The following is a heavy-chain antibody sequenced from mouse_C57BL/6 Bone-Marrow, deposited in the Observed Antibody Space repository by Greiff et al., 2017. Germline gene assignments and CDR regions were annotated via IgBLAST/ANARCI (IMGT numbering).Heavy chain of an antibody. CDR2: IWGDGST. J-gene: IGHJ3*01. CDR1: GFSLTSYC. D-gene: IGHD1-1*01. V-gene: IGHV2-3*01. CDR3: AKPGLLLRDWAY. Sequence: VHLVESGPGLVAPSPSLSITCTVSGFSLTSYCVRWVRQPPGRGLEWLGVIWGDGSTNYHSALISRLRTTKGNSKSQVFSKLNSLQTDDTATYYCAKPGLLLRDWAYWGQGTLVTVSA.